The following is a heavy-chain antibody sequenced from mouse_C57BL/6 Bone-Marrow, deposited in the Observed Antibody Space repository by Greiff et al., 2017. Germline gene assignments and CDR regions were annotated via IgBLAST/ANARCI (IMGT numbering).Heavy chain of an antibody. CDR2: IYPGSGST. V-gene: IGHV1-55*01. J-gene: IGHJ1*03. CDR1: DYTFTSYW. Sequence: QVQLQQPGAELVKPGASVKMSCKASDYTFTSYWITWVKQRPGQGLEWIGDIYPGSGSTNYNEKFKSKATLTVDTSSSTAYMQLSSLTSEDSAVYYCARCFYWYFDVWGTGTTVTVSS. CDR3: ARCFYWYFDV.